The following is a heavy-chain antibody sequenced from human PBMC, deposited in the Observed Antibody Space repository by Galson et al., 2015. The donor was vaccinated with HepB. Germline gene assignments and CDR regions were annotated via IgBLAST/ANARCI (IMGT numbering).Heavy chain of an antibody. V-gene: IGHV1-69*13. J-gene: IGHJ3*02. CDR3: ATPYYYDSSGPKGAGAHAFDI. D-gene: IGHD3-22*01. CDR1: GGTFSSYA. CDR2: IIPIFGTA. Sequence: SVKVSCKASGGTFSSYAISWVRQAPGQGLEWMGGIIPIFGTANYAQKFQGRVTITADESTSTAYMELSSLRSEDTAVYYCATPYYYDSSGPKGAGAHAFDIWGQGTMVTVSS.